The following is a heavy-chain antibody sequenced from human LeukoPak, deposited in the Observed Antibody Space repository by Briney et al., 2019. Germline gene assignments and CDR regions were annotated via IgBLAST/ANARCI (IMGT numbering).Heavy chain of an antibody. CDR2: INPNSGGT. CDR3: ARDLSLGYEYYFDY. J-gene: IGHJ4*02. CDR1: GYTFTGYY. V-gene: IGHV1-2*02. D-gene: IGHD5-18*01. Sequence: ASVKVSCKASGYTFTGYYMHWVRQAPGQGLEWMGWINPNSGGTNYAQKFQGRVTMTGDTSISTAYMELSRLRSDDTAVYYCARDLSLGYEYYFDYWGQGTLVTVSS.